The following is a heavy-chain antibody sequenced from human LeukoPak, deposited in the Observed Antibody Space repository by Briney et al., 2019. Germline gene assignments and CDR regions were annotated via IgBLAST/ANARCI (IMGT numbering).Heavy chain of an antibody. CDR3: AKDFEGSGSYADNWFDP. CDR2: ISGSGGSI. D-gene: IGHD3-10*01. J-gene: IGHJ5*02. V-gene: IGHV3-23*01. Sequence: PGGSLRLSCAASGFTFSSYAMSWVRQAPGKGLEWVSAISGSGGSIYYADSVKGRFTISRDNSKNTLYLQMNSLRAEDTAVYYCAKDFEGSGSYADNWFDPWGQGTLVTVSS. CDR1: GFTFSSYA.